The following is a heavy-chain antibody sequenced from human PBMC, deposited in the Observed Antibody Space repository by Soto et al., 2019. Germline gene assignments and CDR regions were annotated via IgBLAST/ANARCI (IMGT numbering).Heavy chain of an antibody. Sequence: ASVKVSCKASGYTFTSYGISWVRQAPGQGLEWMGWISAYNGNTNYAQKLQGRVTMTTDTSTSTAYMELRSLRSDDTAVYYCARDLTMTTVAMRYYCGQGTLVTVSS. CDR2: ISAYNGNT. J-gene: IGHJ4*02. CDR3: ARDLTMTTVAMRYY. CDR1: GYTFTSYG. V-gene: IGHV1-18*01. D-gene: IGHD4-17*01.